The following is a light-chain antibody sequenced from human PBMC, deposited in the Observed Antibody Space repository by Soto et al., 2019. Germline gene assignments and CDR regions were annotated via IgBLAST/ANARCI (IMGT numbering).Light chain of an antibody. Sequence: QSALTQPPSVSGAPGQRVTISCTGSSSNIGAGYDVHWYQQLPGTAPKLLIYGNSNRPSGVPDRFSGSKSSTSASLAITGLQAEDEADYYCKSYDSSLSGYVFGTGTKVTVL. CDR3: KSYDSSLSGYV. V-gene: IGLV1-40*01. CDR2: GNS. CDR1: SSNIGAGYD. J-gene: IGLJ1*01.